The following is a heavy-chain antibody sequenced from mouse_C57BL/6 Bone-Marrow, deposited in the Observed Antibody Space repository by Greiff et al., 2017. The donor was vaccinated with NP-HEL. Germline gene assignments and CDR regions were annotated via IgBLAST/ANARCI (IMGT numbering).Heavy chain of an antibody. Sequence: VQLQQSGAELVRPGASVKLSCTASGFNIKDDYMHWVKQRPEQGLEWIGWIDPENGDTEYASKFQGKATITADTSSNTAYLQLSSLTSEDTAVYYWTTRGYGSSNWYFDVWGTGTTVTVSS. V-gene: IGHV14-4*01. CDR2: IDPENGDT. CDR3: TTRGYGSSNWYFDV. J-gene: IGHJ1*03. D-gene: IGHD1-1*01. CDR1: GFNIKDDY.